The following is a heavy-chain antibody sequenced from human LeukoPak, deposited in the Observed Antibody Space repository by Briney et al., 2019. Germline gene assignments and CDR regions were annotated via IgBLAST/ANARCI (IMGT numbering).Heavy chain of an antibody. Sequence: GGSLRLSCAASGSTFSTYAMSWVRQAPGKGLEWVSAISGSGGSTYYADSVKGRFTISRDNSKNTLYLQMNSLRAEDTAVYYCAKDRSGVGATRDYWGQGTLVTVSS. J-gene: IGHJ4*02. CDR2: ISGSGGST. D-gene: IGHD1-26*01. CDR1: GSTFSTYA. CDR3: AKDRSGVGATRDY. V-gene: IGHV3-23*01.